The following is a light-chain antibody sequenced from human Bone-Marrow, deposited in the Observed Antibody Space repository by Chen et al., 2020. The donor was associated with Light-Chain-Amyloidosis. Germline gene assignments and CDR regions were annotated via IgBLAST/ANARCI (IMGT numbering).Light chain of an antibody. CDR3: QVWDRSSDRPV. CDR1: TIGYTS. CDR2: DDS. V-gene: IGLV3-21*02. Sequence: SYVLTQPSSVSVPTGQTPTIVCGGNTIGYTSVHWYQQTPGQAPLLVVYDDSDRPSGIPERLAGSNSGNTATLTISRVEAGDEADYYCQVWDRSSDRPVFGGGTKLTVL. J-gene: IGLJ3*02.